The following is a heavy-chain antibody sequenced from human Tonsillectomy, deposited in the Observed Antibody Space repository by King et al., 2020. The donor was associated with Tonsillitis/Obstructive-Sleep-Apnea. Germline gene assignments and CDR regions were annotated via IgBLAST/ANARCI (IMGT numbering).Heavy chain of an antibody. V-gene: IGHV5-51*01. J-gene: IGHJ3*02. Sequence: QLVQSGPEVKKPGESLKLSCQSSGYGFTTFWIGWVRQMPGKGLEWMGIIYPGDSDTTYSPSFQGQVTMSVDKSINTAYLQWSSLKASDTAIYYCARHGSGGSWGAFDIWGQGTVVTVSS. CDR3: ARHGSGGSWGAFDI. D-gene: IGHD2-15*01. CDR2: IYPGDSDT. CDR1: GYGFTTFW.